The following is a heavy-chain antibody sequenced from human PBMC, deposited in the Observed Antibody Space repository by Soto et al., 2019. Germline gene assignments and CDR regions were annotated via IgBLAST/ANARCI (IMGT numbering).Heavy chain of an antibody. J-gene: IGHJ4*02. CDR3: ANRGETTWGFDY. V-gene: IGHV3-30-3*01. CDR1: GFTFSSYA. Sequence: QVQLVESGGGVVQPGRSLRLSCAASGFTFSSYAMHWVRQAPGKGLEWVAVISYDGSKKYYADSAKGRFTISRDNAKNTLYLQMNSLRAEDTAVYYCANRGETTWGFDYWGQGTLVTVSS. D-gene: IGHD1-7*01. CDR2: ISYDGSKK.